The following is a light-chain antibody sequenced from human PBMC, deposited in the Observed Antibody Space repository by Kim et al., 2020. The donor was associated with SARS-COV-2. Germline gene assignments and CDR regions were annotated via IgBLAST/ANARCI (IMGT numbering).Light chain of an antibody. CDR1: KLGDKY. J-gene: IGLJ2*01. CDR3: QAWDISTLV. V-gene: IGLV3-1*01. Sequence: SVSPGQTARITCSGDKLGDKYASWYQQKPGQSPVLVMYQNKKRPSGIPERFSGSNSGNTATLIISGTQAMDEADYYYQAWDISTLVFGGGTQLTVL. CDR2: QNK.